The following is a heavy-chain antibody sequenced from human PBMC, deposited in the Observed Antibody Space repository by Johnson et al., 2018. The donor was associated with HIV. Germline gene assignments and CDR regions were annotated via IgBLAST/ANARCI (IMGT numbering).Heavy chain of an antibody. CDR1: GFTFSSYW. Sequence: VHLVESGGGLVQPGGSLRLSCAASGFTFSSYWMHWVRQAPGKGLVWVSRINSDGSSTSYADSVKGRFTISRDNAKNTLYLQMNSLRAEDTVVYYCAREGDGYNYDAFDIWGQGTMVTVSS. CDR2: INSDGSST. CDR3: AREGDGYNYDAFDI. J-gene: IGHJ3*02. D-gene: IGHD5-24*01. V-gene: IGHV3-74*01.